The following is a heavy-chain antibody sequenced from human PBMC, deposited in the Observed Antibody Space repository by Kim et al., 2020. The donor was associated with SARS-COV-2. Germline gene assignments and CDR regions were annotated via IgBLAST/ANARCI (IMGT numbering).Heavy chain of an antibody. Sequence: GESLKISCQTSGYNFTNYWVAWVRQMPGQGLEWLGYIYPGDADTKYGPSCRGLVAISADKSTATAFLHWNNLRTSDSGVYFCARGRVYRDYDFWGQGTLVTVSS. V-gene: IGHV5-51*06. CDR1: GYNFTNYW. D-gene: IGHD4-17*01. CDR2: IYPGDADT. J-gene: IGHJ4*02. CDR3: ARGRVYRDYDF.